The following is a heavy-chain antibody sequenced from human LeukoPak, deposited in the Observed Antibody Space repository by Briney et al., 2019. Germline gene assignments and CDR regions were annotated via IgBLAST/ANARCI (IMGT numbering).Heavy chain of an antibody. D-gene: IGHD2-2*01. CDR3: ARCHMEYQLLFLTTLDY. V-gene: IGHV1-69*05. CDR1: GGTFSSYA. CDR2: IIPIFGTA. J-gene: IGHJ4*02. Sequence: SVKVSCKDSGGTFSSYAISWVRQAPGQGLEWMGGIIPIFGTANYAQKFQGRDTITTDESTSTAYMELSSLRSEDTAVYYCARCHMEYQLLFLTTLDYWGQGTLVTVSS.